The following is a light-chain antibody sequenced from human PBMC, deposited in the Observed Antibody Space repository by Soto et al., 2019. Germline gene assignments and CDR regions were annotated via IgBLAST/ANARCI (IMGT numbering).Light chain of an antibody. CDR1: NWGDKY. V-gene: IGLV3-1*01. J-gene: IGLJ2*01. CDR3: QAWDSSIVV. CDR2: QDS. Sequence: SYELTQPPSVSVSPGQTASITCSGDNWGDKYACWYQQQPGQSPVLVIYQDSKRPSGIPERFSGSNSGNTATLTISGTQAMDEADYYCQAWDSSIVVFGGGTKLTVL.